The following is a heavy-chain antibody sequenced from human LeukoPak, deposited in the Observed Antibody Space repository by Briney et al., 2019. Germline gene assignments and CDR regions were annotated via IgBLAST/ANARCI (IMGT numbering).Heavy chain of an antibody. Sequence: GGSLRLSCAASGFTFSSYSMNWVRQAPGKGLEWVSSIRSSSSYIYYADSVKGRFTIPRDNAKNSLYLQMNSLRAEDTAVYYCARDRYYDSSGYYYHWGQGTLVTVSS. CDR2: IRSSSSYI. CDR3: ARDRYYDSSGYYYH. V-gene: IGHV3-21*01. CDR1: GFTFSSYS. J-gene: IGHJ5*02. D-gene: IGHD3-22*01.